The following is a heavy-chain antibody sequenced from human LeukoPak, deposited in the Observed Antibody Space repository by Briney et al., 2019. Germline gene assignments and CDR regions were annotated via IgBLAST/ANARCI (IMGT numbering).Heavy chain of an antibody. CDR1: GGSFSGYY. V-gene: IGHV4-34*01. CDR3: ARGPAGYSSGWYYFDY. CDR2: INHSGGT. D-gene: IGHD6-19*01. Sequence: SETLSLTCAVYGGSFSGYYWSWIRNPPGRGLKGMGEINHSGGTNYNPSLKSRVTISVDTSKNQFSLKLSSVTAADTAVYYCARGPAGYSSGWYYFDYWGQGTLVTVSS. J-gene: IGHJ4*02.